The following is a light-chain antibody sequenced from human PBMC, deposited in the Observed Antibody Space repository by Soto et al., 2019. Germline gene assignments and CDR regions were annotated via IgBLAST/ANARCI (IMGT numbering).Light chain of an antibody. J-gene: IGKJ1*01. CDR2: DAS. V-gene: IGKV1-5*01. CDR3: QQYNSHRT. Sequence: DIQMTQSPSTLSGSVGDRGTITCRASQSLNSLLAWYQQKPGKAPKLLIYDASSLESGVPSRFSGSESGTEFTLTISSLQPDDSATYYCQQYNSHRTFGQGTKVDIK. CDR1: QSLNSL.